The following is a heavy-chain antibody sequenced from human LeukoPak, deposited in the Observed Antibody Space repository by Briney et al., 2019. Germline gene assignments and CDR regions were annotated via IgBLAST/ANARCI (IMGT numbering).Heavy chain of an antibody. J-gene: IGHJ4*02. D-gene: IGHD6-19*01. CDR3: ARDPPGTAVAGYDY. CDR1: GFMFSTYW. V-gene: IGHV3-7*01. Sequence: GGSLRLSCAASGFMFSTYWMSWVRQVPGKGLEWVANMNQDGSEKYYVDSVKGRFTISRDNAKNSLFLQMHSLRAEDTAVYYCARDPPGTAVAGYDYWGQGTLVTVSS. CDR2: MNQDGSEK.